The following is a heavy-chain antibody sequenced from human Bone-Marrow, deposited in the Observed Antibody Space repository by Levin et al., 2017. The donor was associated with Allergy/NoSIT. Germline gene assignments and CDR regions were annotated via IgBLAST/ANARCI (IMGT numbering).Heavy chain of an antibody. CDR2: MSGGGST. D-gene: IGHD3-3*01. Sequence: GASVKVSCAASGFSITTYALSWVRQAPGKGLEWVSSMSGGGSTYYAGSVQGRFTISRDVLKCTLYLQMKSLRAEDTAIYSCAKWQTTTAFSVVSAFDSWGRGTLVTVSS. CDR3: AKWQTTTAFSVVSAFDS. V-gene: IGHV3-23*01. CDR1: GFSITTYA. J-gene: IGHJ4*02.